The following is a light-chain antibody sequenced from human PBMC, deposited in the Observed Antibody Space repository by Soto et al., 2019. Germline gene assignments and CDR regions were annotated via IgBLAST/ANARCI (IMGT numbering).Light chain of an antibody. CDR3: SSYTSSSTSRV. J-gene: IGLJ2*01. V-gene: IGLV2-14*01. CDR1: SSDVGGYNY. Sequence: QSALTQPASVSGSPGQSITISCTGTSSDVGGYNYVSWDQQHPGKAPKLMIYEVSNRPSGVSNRFSASKSGNTASLTISGLQAEDEADYYCSSYTSSSTSRVFGGGTKLTVL. CDR2: EVS.